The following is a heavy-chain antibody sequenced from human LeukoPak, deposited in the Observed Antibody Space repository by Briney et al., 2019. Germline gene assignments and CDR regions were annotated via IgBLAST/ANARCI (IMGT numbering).Heavy chain of an antibody. Sequence: GGAPRLSCAAPGFTLCSYGMSWVRPAPGKGVEWVSAISGSGGSTYYADSVKGRFTISRDNSKNTLYLQMNSLRAEDTAVYYCAKAVSSGWYLFNWGQGTLVTVSS. V-gene: IGHV3-23*01. CDR3: AKAVSSGWYLFN. CDR2: ISGSGGST. J-gene: IGHJ4*02. CDR1: GFTLCSYG. D-gene: IGHD6-19*01.